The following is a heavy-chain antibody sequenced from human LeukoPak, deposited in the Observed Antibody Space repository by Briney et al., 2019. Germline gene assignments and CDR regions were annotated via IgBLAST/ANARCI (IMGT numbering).Heavy chain of an antibody. J-gene: IGHJ4*02. V-gene: IGHV5-10-1*01. CDR2: IDPRDSNT. D-gene: IGHD3-22*01. Sequence: GESLRISCKGSGYIFTNNWISWVRQMPGKGLEWMGRIDPRDSNTNYSPSFQGHVTISVDKSFNTAHLQWSSLEASDTAMYYCARHYGGHVYFYDSSGYCDYWGQGTLVTVSS. CDR3: ARHYGGHVYFYDSSGYCDY. CDR1: GYIFTNNW.